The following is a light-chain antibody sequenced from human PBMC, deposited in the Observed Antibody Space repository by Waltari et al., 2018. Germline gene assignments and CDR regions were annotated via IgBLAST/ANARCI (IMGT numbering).Light chain of an antibody. J-gene: IGLJ3*02. CDR2: DDN. V-gene: IGLV2-23*01. CDR1: SSDVGYYNL. Sequence: QSALTQPASVSGSPGQSITIPCTATSSDVGYYNLVSWYQQYPGKAPKVMIYDDNRRPSGVSDRFSGSKSGNTASLTISGVQAEDEADYYCCSYAGSYTWVFGGGTKLTVL. CDR3: CSYAGSYTWV.